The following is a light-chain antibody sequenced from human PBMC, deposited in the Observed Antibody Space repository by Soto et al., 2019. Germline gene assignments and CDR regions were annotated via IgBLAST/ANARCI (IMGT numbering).Light chain of an antibody. J-gene: IGKJ3*01. CDR2: GAS. Sequence: ETVLTQSPGTLSLSPGERVTLSRRTSQSAPSSNLAWYQQKPGQAPRLLIYGASSRATGIPDRFSGSGSGTDFTLTVSRLEPEDFAVYFCQHYGTFGPGTKVDLK. CDR3: QHYGT. V-gene: IGKV3-20*01. CDR1: QSAPSSN.